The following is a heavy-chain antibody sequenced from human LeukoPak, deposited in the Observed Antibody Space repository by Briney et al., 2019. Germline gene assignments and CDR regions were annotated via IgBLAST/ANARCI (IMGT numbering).Heavy chain of an antibody. CDR1: GGSISSSSSY. V-gene: IGHV4-39*07. J-gene: IGHJ5*02. CDR3: ARGYIEVVLTTTYSFFDP. CDR2: IYYSGST. D-gene: IGHD2-15*01. Sequence: SETLSLTCTVSGGSISSSSSYWGWIRQPPGKGLEWIGSIYYSGSTYYNPSLKSRLTMSVDKSKNQFSLNVNSVTAADTAVYYCARGYIEVVLTTTYSFFDPWGQGILVTVSS.